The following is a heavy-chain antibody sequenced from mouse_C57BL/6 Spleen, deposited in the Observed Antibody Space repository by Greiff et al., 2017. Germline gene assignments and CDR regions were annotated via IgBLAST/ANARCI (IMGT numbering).Heavy chain of an antibody. V-gene: IGHV5-17*01. Sequence: EVQLMESGGGLVKPGGSLKLSCAASGFTFSDYGMHWVRQAPEKGLEWVAYISSGSSTIYYAETVKGRYTISRDKAKNTLFLQMTSLRSEDTAIYYCARERVAYWGQGTLVTVSA. J-gene: IGHJ3*01. CDR1: GFTFSDYG. CDR3: ARERVAY. CDR2: ISSGSSTI.